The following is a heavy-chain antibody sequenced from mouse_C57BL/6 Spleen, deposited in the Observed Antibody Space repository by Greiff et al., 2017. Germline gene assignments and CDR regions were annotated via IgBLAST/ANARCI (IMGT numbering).Heavy chain of an antibody. Sequence: EVKLVESGGGLVQPKGSLKLSCAASGFTFTTYAMHWVRQAPGKGLEWVARIRRKSSNYATYYADSVKDRFTISRDDSQSMLYLQMNNLKTEATAMYCCVSYYYGSDAMDYWGQGTSVTVSS. CDR3: VSYYYGSDAMDY. CDR2: IRRKSSNYAT. CDR1: GFTFTTYA. V-gene: IGHV10-3*01. D-gene: IGHD1-1*01. J-gene: IGHJ4*01.